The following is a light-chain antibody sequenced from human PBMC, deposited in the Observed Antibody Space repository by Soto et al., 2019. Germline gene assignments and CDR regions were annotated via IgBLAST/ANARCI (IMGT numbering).Light chain of an antibody. V-gene: IGLV1-40*01. J-gene: IGLJ2*01. CDR2: NNI. CDR3: QSFDSRLSDVV. CDR1: ISNIGAGYD. Sequence: QSVLTQPPSVSGAPGQRVTISCTGSISNIGAGYDVHWYQHLPGSAPKLLIYNNINRPSGVPDRFSGSKSSTSASLAITGLQAEDETDYYCQSFDSRLSDVVFGGGTKLTVL.